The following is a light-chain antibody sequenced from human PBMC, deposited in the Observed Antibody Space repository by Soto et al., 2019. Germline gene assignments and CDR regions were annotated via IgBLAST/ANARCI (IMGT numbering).Light chain of an antibody. V-gene: IGKV4-1*01. Sequence: DIVMTQSPDSLAVSLGERATINCKSSQSDLYSSNNKNSLAWYQQKPGQPPKLLIYWAATRESGVPDRFSGSGSGTDFTLTISSLQAEDVAVYYCQQYYSTPLTFGGGNKVEIK. J-gene: IGKJ4*01. CDR2: WAA. CDR1: QSDLYSSNNKNS. CDR3: QQYYSTPLT.